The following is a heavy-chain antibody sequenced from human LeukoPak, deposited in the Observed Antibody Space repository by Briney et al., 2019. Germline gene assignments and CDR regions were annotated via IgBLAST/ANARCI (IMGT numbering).Heavy chain of an antibody. CDR3: ARDADSSGYYGGYYYYYGMGV. J-gene: IGHJ6*02. V-gene: IGHV3-7*01. Sequence: GGSLRLSCAASGFTFSSYWMSWVRQAPGKGLEWVANIKQDGSEKYYVDSVRGRFTISRDNAKNSLYLQMNSLRAEDTAVYYCARDADSSGYYGGYYYYYGMGVWGQGTTVTVSS. D-gene: IGHD3-22*01. CDR2: IKQDGSEK. CDR1: GFTFSSYW.